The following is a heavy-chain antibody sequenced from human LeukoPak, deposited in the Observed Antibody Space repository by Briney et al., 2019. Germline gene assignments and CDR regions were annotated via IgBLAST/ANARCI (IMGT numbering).Heavy chain of an antibody. CDR3: ASTMVRGVILYNFDY. D-gene: IGHD3-10*01. J-gene: IGHJ4*02. V-gene: IGHV4-59*08. CDR2: IYYSGST. Sequence: PSETLSLTCTVSGGSISSYYWSWIRQPPGKGLEWIGYIYYSGSTNYNPSLKSRVTISVDTSKNQFSLKLSSVTAADTAVYYCASTMVRGVILYNFDYWGQGTLVTVSS. CDR1: GGSISSYY.